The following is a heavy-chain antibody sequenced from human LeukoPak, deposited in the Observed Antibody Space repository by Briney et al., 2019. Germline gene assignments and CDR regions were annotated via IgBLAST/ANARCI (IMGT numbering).Heavy chain of an antibody. CDR3: ARGKIAARRGSWFDP. J-gene: IGHJ5*02. V-gene: IGHV1-8*03. Sequence: ASVKVSCKASGYTFTGYYMHWVRQAPGQGLEWMGWMNPNSGNTGYAQKFQGRITITRNTSISTAYMELSSLRFEDTAVYYCARGKIAARRGSWFDPWGQGTLVTVSS. D-gene: IGHD6-6*01. CDR2: MNPNSGNT. CDR1: GYTFTGYY.